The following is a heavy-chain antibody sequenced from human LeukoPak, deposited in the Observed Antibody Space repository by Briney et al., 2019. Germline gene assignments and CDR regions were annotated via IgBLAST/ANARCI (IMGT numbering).Heavy chain of an antibody. CDR1: GFTFSDYY. J-gene: IGHJ4*02. Sequence: SGGSLRLSCAVSGFTFSDYYMSWIRQAPGKGLEWVSYVSSSSSYTNYADSVKGRFTISRDSSTNTLWIQINSLRAEDTAVYYCAKTSDYYFSFDYWGQGTLVTVSS. CDR3: AKTSDYYFSFDY. V-gene: IGHV3-11*03. CDR2: VSSSSSYT. D-gene: IGHD3-22*01.